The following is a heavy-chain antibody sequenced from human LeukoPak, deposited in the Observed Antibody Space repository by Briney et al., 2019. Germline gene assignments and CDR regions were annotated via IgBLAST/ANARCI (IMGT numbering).Heavy chain of an antibody. V-gene: IGHV4-59*01. Sequence: KTSETLSLTCTVSGGSISSYYWSWIRQPPGKGLEWIGYIYYSGSTNYNPSLKSRLTISVDTSKNQFSLKLSSVTAADTAVYYCARDQDWFDPWGQGTLVTVSS. CDR3: ARDQDWFDP. CDR2: IYYSGST. J-gene: IGHJ5*02. CDR1: GGSISSYY.